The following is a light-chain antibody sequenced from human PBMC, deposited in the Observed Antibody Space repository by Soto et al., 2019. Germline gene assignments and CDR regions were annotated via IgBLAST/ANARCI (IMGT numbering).Light chain of an antibody. V-gene: IGKV3-11*01. J-gene: IGKJ5*01. CDR1: QSVSIF. CDR3: QQRSNWPQFT. CDR2: DAS. Sequence: EIVLTQSPATLSLSPGERAALSCRASQSVSIFLAWYQQKPGQAPRLLIYDASKRGTGIPARFSGSGSGTDFTLTISSLEPEDFAVYYCQQRSNWPQFTFGQETRLEIK.